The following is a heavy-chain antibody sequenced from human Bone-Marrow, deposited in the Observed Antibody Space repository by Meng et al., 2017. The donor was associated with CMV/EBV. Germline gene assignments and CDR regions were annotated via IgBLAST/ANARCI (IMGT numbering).Heavy chain of an antibody. V-gene: IGHV3-23*01. CDR2: ISGSGGSI. J-gene: IGHJ4*02. D-gene: IGHD4-17*01. CDR1: ECTFSSDA. Sequence: VDLLAVAGGVVQAGWFLGVLWSATECTFSSDAKGRGRQESGKGMEGVSAISGSGGSIYYADSVKGRFTISRDNSKNTLYLQMNSLRAEDTAVHYCAKDLTTVIIGWGQGTLVTVSS. CDR3: AKDLTTVIIG.